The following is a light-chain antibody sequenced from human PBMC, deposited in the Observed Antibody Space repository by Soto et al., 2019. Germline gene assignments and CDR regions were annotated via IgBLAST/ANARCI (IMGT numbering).Light chain of an antibody. V-gene: IGKV1-33*01. Sequence: DIQMTQSPSSLSAAVGDRVTITCLASQDINNYLNWYQHKPGRAPKLLIYDASNLEIGVPSRFSGSGSGTDFTFTISSLQPEDIATYYRQQYGDLLTFGGGTKVQIK. J-gene: IGKJ4*01. CDR1: QDINNY. CDR2: DAS. CDR3: QQYGDLLT.